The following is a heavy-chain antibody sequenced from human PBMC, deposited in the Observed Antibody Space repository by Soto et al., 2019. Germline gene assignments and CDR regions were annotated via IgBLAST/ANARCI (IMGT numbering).Heavy chain of an antibody. CDR1: TFTFSSYA. V-gene: IGHV3-23*01. CDR2: ISGTGGST. D-gene: IGHD6-13*01. J-gene: IGHJ4*02. CDR3: AKHRQLVHDYFDY. Sequence: VQLLESGGGLVQRGGSLRLSCAASTFTFSSYAMSWVRQAPGKGLEWVSAISGTGGSTFYADSVKGRFTVSRDDLTNTLYLQTSSLRVEDTAVYYCAKHRQLVHDYFDYWGQGTLVTVSA.